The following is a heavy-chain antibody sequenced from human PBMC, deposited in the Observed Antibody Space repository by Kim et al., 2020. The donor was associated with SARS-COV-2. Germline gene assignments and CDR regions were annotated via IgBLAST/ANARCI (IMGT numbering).Heavy chain of an antibody. V-gene: IGHV6-1*01. CDR2: TYYRSKWYN. CDR3: ARDVYCSSTSCYSSSGVDP. CDR1: GDSVSSNSAA. D-gene: IGHD2-2*01. Sequence: SQTLSLTCAISGDSVSSNSAAWNWIRQSPSRGLEWLGRTYYRSKWYNDYAVSVKSRITINPHTSKNQFSLQLNSVTPEDTAVYYCARDVYCSSTSCYSSSGVDPWGQGTLGTVSS. J-gene: IGHJ5*02.